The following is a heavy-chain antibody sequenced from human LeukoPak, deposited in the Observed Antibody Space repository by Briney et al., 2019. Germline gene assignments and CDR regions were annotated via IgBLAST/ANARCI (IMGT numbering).Heavy chain of an antibody. V-gene: IGHV4-39*01. D-gene: IGHD6-19*01. CDR3: ARIAVAGLIYY. Sequence: PSETLSLTCTVSGGSISSRSYYWGWIRQPPGKGLEWIGSIYYSGSTYYNPSLKSRVTISVDTSKNQFSLKLSSVIAADTAVYYCARIAVAGLIYYWGQGTLVTVSS. CDR2: IYYSGST. CDR1: GGSISSRSYY. J-gene: IGHJ4*02.